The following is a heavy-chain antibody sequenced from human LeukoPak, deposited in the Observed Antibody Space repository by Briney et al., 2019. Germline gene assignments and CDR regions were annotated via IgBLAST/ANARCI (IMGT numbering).Heavy chain of an antibody. Sequence: PGGSLRLSCAASGFTFSSYGMHWVRQAPGKGLEWVAVIWYDGSNKYYADSVKGRFTISRDNSKNTLYLQMNSLRAEDTAVYYYAKDSIVATITGFFDYWGQGTLVTVSS. CDR2: IWYDGSNK. D-gene: IGHD5-12*01. CDR3: AKDSIVATITGFFDY. CDR1: GFTFSSYG. V-gene: IGHV3-33*06. J-gene: IGHJ4*02.